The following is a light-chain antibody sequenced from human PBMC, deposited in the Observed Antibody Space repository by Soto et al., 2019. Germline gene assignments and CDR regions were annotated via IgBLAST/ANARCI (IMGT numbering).Light chain of an antibody. CDR3: QQYVTTPRT. Sequence: EIVLTQSPGILSLSPGARATLSCRASQTVAYTSLAWYQQRPGQAPRLLIYSTPTRATGTPDWFIGSGSGTSFSLTISRLEADDFAVYYCQQYVTTPRTFGQGTKVE. CDR1: QTVAYTS. CDR2: STP. J-gene: IGKJ1*01. V-gene: IGKV3-20*01.